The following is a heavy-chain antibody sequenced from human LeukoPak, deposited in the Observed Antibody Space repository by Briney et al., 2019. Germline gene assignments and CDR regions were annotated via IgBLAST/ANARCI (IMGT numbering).Heavy chain of an antibody. CDR3: AKGLRYFDY. CDR1: GFTFSSHW. Sequence: GGSLRLSCAASGFTFSSHWMHWVRQAPGKGLEWVSAISGSGGSTYYADSVKGRFTISRDNSKNTLYLQMNSLRAEDTAVYYCAKGLRYFDYWGQGTLVTVSS. J-gene: IGHJ4*02. CDR2: ISGSGGST. V-gene: IGHV3-23*01. D-gene: IGHD5/OR15-5a*01.